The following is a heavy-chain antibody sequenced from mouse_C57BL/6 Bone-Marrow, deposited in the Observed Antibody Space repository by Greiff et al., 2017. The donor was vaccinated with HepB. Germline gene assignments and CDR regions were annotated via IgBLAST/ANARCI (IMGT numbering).Heavy chain of an antibody. V-gene: IGHV1-78*01. CDR3: ARERAMVTTGYYFDY. CDR1: GYTFTDHT. Sequence: QVQLKESDAELVKPGASVKISCKVSGYTFTDHTIHWMKQRPEQGLEWIGYIYPRDGSTKYNEKFKGKATLTAAKSSSTAYMQLNSLTSEDAAVYFCARERAMVTTGYYFDYWGQGTTLTVSS. CDR2: IYPRDGST. D-gene: IGHD2-2*01. J-gene: IGHJ2*01.